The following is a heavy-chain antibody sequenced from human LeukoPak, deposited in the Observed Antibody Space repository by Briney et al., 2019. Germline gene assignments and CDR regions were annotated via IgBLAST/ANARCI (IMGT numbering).Heavy chain of an antibody. CDR1: GYTFTSYG. V-gene: IGHV1-18*01. J-gene: IGHJ1*01. Sequence: GASVKVSCKASGYTFTSYGISWVRQAPGQGLEWMGWISAYNGNTNYAQKLQGRVTMTTDTSTSTAYMELRSLGSDDTAVYYCARGRGYYDSSGYYYDGYFQHWGQGTLVTVSS. D-gene: IGHD3-22*01. CDR3: ARGRGYYDSSGYYYDGYFQH. CDR2: ISAYNGNT.